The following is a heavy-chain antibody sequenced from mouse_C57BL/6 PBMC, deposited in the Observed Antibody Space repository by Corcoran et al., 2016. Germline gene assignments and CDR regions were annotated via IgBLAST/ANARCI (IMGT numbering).Heavy chain of an antibody. D-gene: IGHD2-1*01. V-gene: IGHV9-3*01. Sequence: QIQLVQSGPELKKPGETVKISCKASGYTFTTYGMSWVKQAPGKGLRWMGWINTYSGVPTYADDFKGRFAFSLETSASTAYLQINNLKNEDTATYFCARRGGGNPPYFDVWGTGTTVTVSS. CDR2: INTYSGVP. CDR1: GYTFTTYG. CDR3: ARRGGGNPPYFDV. J-gene: IGHJ1*03.